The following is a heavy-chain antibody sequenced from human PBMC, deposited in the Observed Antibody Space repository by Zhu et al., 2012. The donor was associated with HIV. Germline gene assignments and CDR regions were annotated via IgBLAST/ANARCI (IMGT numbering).Heavy chain of an antibody. CDR1: GSSIISTYY. D-gene: IGHD3-3*02. Sequence: QVQLQESGPGLVKPSETLSLTCAVSGSSIISTYYWGWIRQPPGKGLEWIGSIYHSETTYYNPSLKSRVTISIDTANNQFSLKLSSVTVADTAMYYCARHSWTATDYFDYWGQGTLVTVSS. J-gene: IGHJ4*02. CDR2: IYHSETT. V-gene: IGHV4-38-2*01. CDR3: ARHSWTATDYFDY.